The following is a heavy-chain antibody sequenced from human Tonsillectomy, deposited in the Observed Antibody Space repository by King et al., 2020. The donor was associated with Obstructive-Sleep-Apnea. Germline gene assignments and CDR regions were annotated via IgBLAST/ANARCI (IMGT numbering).Heavy chain of an antibody. Sequence: DVQLVESGGGLVQPGGSLRLSCAASGFTFTSYWMTWVRQAPGKGLGWVANIKQDGSEKYYVDSVKGRFTISRDNAKNSVDLQMHSLRGEDTAVYYCARVVLAAFDIWGQGTVVTVSS. CDR1: GFTFTSYW. CDR2: IKQDGSEK. J-gene: IGHJ3*02. V-gene: IGHV3-7*01. CDR3: ARVVLAAFDI.